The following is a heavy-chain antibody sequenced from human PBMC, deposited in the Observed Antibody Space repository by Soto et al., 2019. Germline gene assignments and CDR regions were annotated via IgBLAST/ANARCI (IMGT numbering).Heavy chain of an antibody. CDR1: GGSISSYY. V-gene: IGHV4-59*01. Sequence: SETLSLTCTVSGGSISSYYWSWIRQPPGKGLEWIGYIYYSGSTNYNPSLKSRVTISVDTSKNQFSLKLSSVTAADTAVYYCARGTGGYYYYYGMDVWGQGTTVPSP. D-gene: IGHD3-10*01. CDR3: ARGTGGYYYYYGMDV. CDR2: IYYSGST. J-gene: IGHJ6*02.